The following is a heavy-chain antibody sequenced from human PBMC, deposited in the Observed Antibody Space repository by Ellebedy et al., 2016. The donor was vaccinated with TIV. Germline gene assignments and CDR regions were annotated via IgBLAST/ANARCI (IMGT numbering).Heavy chain of an antibody. D-gene: IGHD1-26*01. J-gene: IGHJ3*02. Sequence: GRFTISRDNAKNSLYLQVNSLRAEDTAVYYCARGSVGVHAFDIWGQGTMVTVSS. CDR3: ARGSVGVHAFDI. V-gene: IGHV3-11*05.